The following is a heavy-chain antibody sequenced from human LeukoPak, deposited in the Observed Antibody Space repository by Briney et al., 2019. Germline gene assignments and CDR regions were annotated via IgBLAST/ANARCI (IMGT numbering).Heavy chain of an antibody. CDR2: ISYDGSNK. Sequence: GGSLRLSCAASGFTFTSYGMHWVRQAPGKGLDWVAVISYDGSNKYYADSVKGRLTISRDSSKNTLFLQMNSLRAEDTAVYYCAKGNLDAYYYYMDVWGKGTTVTVSS. D-gene: IGHD1-14*01. V-gene: IGHV3-33*06. CDR1: GFTFTSYG. J-gene: IGHJ6*03. CDR3: AKGNLDAYYYYMDV.